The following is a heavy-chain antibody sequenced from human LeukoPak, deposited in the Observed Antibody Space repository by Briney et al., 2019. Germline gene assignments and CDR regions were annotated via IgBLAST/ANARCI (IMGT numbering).Heavy chain of an antibody. CDR1: GFSLSTRGMR. CDR2: IDWDDDK. J-gene: IGHJ4*02. Sequence: SGPTLVNPTQTLTLTCTFSGFSLSTRGMRVSWIRQPPGKALEWLARIDWDDDKFYNTSLKTRLTISKDTSKNQVVLTMTNMDPVDTATYYCARIPTYGDHAYFDYWGQGTLVTVSS. V-gene: IGHV2-70*04. CDR3: ARIPTYGDHAYFDY. D-gene: IGHD4-17*01.